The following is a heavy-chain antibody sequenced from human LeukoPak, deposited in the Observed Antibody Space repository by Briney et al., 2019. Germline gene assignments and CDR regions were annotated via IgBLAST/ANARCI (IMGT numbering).Heavy chain of an antibody. D-gene: IGHD2-21*02. Sequence: ASVKVSCKASGYTFISYFIHWVRQAPGQGLEWMGIINPSGGSTRYAQKFQGRVTMTRDTSTSSVYMEMGSLRPEDTAVYYCARSGGDAIRPFDYWGQGTLVTVSS. CDR3: ARSGGDAIRPFDY. V-gene: IGHV1-46*01. CDR2: INPSGGST. J-gene: IGHJ4*02. CDR1: GYTFISYF.